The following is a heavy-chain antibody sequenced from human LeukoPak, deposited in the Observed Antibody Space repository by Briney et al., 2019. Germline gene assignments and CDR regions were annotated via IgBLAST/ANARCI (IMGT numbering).Heavy chain of an antibody. CDR2: IYYSGST. J-gene: IGHJ4*02. V-gene: IGHV4-59*01. D-gene: IGHD3-22*01. CDR1: GGSILSYY. Sequence: PSETLSLTCTGSGGSILSYYWSWLRQPPGKGLEWIGYIYYSGSTNYNPSLKSRVTISVDTSKNQFSLKLSSVTAADTAVYYCARVAYYYDSSGYYYFDYWGQGTLVTVSS. CDR3: ARVAYYYDSSGYYYFDY.